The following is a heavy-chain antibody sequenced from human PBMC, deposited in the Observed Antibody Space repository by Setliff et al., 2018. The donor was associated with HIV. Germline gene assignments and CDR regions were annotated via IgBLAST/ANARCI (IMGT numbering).Heavy chain of an antibody. J-gene: IGHJ5*02. CDR1: GGSFSGHY. V-gene: IGHV4-34*01. CDR2: INHSGST. Sequence: SETLSLTCAVYGGSFSGHYWTWIRQAPGKGLEWIGEINHSGSTNYNPSLESRVTISVDTPKNQFSLKVRSVTAADTAVYYCVRSIHGGGSEPFDTWGQGILVTVSS. CDR3: VRSIHGGGSEPFDT. D-gene: IGHD3-10*01.